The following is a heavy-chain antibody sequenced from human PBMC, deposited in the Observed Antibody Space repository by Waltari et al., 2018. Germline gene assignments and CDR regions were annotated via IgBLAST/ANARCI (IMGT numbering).Heavy chain of an antibody. V-gene: IGHV3-74*02. Sequence: EVQLVESGGGSIKSGGSLTLSCEASGFTFSSHWMNWVRQVPGKGLVWVASIKSEGTYRNYADSVKGRFTISRDNAKNVVVLHMSSLRVEDTAVYYCVRGGAPRSGGLDVWGQGTTVIVSS. J-gene: IGHJ6*02. D-gene: IGHD3-16*01. CDR2: IKSEGTYR. CDR1: GFTFSSHW. CDR3: VRGGAPRSGGLDV.